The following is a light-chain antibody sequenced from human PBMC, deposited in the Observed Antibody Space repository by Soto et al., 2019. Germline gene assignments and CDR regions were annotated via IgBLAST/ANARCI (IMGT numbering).Light chain of an antibody. CDR2: DVS. J-gene: IGLJ2*01. CDR3: SSYTSSSTLL. CDR1: SSDVGTYNY. V-gene: IGLV2-14*03. Sequence: QSALTQPASVSGSPGQSITISCTGTSSDVGTYNYVSWYQHHPGKAPKLMIYDVSNRPSGVYTRFSGSKSGKTASLTISGLQAEDEADYYCSSYTSSSTLLFGGGTKLTVL.